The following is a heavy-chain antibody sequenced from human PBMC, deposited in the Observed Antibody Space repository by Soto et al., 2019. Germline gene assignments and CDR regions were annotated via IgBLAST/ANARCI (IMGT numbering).Heavy chain of an antibody. D-gene: IGHD1-26*01. CDR3: ARDAVGATHFDY. J-gene: IGHJ4*02. V-gene: IGHV4-59*01. Sequence: SETLSLTCTVDSISTYYWNWIRQPPGKGLEWIGYIYYMGRTNYNSSLKSRVTISIDTSKNQFSLKLSSVTAADTAIYYCARDAVGATHFDYRGQGAPVTVSS. CDR2: IYYMGRT. CDR1: DSISTYY.